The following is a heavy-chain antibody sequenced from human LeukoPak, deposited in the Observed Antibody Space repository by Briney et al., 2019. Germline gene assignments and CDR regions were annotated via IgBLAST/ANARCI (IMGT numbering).Heavy chain of an antibody. CDR2: IYSGGST. CDR3: ARAPNTAMVGFDY. J-gene: IGHJ4*02. D-gene: IGHD5-18*01. Sequence: PGRSLRLSCAASGFTFSSYAMHWVRQAPGKGLEWVSVIYSGGSTYYADSVKGRFTISRDNSKNTLYLQMNSLRAEDTAVYYCARAPNTAMVGFDYWGQGTLVTVSS. V-gene: IGHV3-66*01. CDR1: GFTFSSYA.